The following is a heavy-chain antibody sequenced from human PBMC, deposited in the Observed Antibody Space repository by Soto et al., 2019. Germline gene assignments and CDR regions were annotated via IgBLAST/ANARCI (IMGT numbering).Heavy chain of an antibody. J-gene: IGHJ1*01. CDR3: ATYRA. V-gene: IGHV4-39*01. Sequence: SETLSLTCTVSGGSISRTTYSWGWIRQPPGKGLELFGNIYHSGRTSYNPSLRSRVTVSLDTSKNQFSLKLTSVTAADTAVYHCATYRAWGQGTQVTVSS. CDR2: IYHSGRT. D-gene: IGHD3-16*02. CDR1: GGSISRTTYS.